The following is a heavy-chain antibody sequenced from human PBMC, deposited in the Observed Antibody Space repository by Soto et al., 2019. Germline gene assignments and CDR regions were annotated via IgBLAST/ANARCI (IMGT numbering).Heavy chain of an antibody. J-gene: IGHJ4*02. Sequence: QLQLQESGSGLVKPSQTLSLTCAVSGGSISSGGYSWSWIRQPPGKGLEWIGYICHSGSTYYNPSLESRVTISVSRSKNQFPLKLSSVTAADTAVYYSARVQVLWGQVTLVTVSS. D-gene: IGHD1-1*01. V-gene: IGHV4-30-2*01. CDR1: GGSISSGGYS. CDR2: ICHSGST. CDR3: ARVQVL.